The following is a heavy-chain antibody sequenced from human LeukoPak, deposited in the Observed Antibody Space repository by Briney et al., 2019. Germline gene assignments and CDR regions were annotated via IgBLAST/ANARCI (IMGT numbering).Heavy chain of an antibody. CDR1: GGSISSYY. J-gene: IGHJ4*02. CDR3: ARDGWFGELLDY. D-gene: IGHD3-10*01. CDR2: IYTSGST. Sequence: SETLSLTCTVSGGSISSYYGSWIRQPAGKGLEWIGRIYTSGSTNYNPSLKSRVTMSIETSKNQFSLKLSSVTAADTAVYYCARDGWFGELLDYWGQGTLVIVSS. V-gene: IGHV4-4*07.